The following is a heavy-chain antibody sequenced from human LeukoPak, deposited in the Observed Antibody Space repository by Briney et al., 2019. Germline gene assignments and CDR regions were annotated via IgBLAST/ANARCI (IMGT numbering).Heavy chain of an antibody. V-gene: IGHV3-9*01. CDR3: AKVSLVWGAQPANHAFDI. Sequence: GGSLRLSCAASRFTFDDYAMHWVRQAPGKGLEWVSGISWNSGSIGYADSVKGRFTISRDNAKNSLYLQMNSLRAEDTALYYCAKVSLVWGAQPANHAFDIWGQGTMVTVSS. D-gene: IGHD3-10*01. J-gene: IGHJ3*02. CDR1: RFTFDDYA. CDR2: ISWNSGSI.